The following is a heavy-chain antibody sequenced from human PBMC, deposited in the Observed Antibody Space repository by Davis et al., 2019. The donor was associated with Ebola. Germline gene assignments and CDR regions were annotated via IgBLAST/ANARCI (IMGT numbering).Heavy chain of an antibody. V-gene: IGHV4-34*01. Sequence: SETLSLTCAVYGGSFSGYYWSWIRQPPGKGLEWIGEINHSGSTNYNPSLKSRVTISVDTSKNQFSLKLSSVTAADTAVYYCARGPVQYSYGMDVWGQGTTVTVSS. CDR1: GGSFSGYY. CDR2: INHSGST. J-gene: IGHJ6*02. CDR3: ARGPVQYSYGMDV. D-gene: IGHD4-11*01.